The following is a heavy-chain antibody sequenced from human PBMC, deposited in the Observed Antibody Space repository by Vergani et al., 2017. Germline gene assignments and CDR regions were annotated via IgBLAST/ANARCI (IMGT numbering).Heavy chain of an antibody. D-gene: IGHD2-2*01. CDR2: IWYDGSNK. Sequence: VQLVASGGGVVQPGRSLRLSCAASGFSFSSYGMHWVRQAPGKGLEWVAVIWYDGSNKYYADSVKGRFTISRDNSKNTLYLQMNSLRAEDTAVYYCARDAYCSSTSCYFAFDIWGQGTMVTVSS. CDR3: ARDAYCSSTSCYFAFDI. CDR1: GFSFSSYG. J-gene: IGHJ3*02. V-gene: IGHV3-33*01.